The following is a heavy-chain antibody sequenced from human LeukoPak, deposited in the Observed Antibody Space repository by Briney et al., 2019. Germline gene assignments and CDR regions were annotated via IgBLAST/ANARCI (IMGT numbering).Heavy chain of an antibody. Sequence: GGSLRLSCAASAFTFSTYGMHWVRQAPGKGLEWVAFNRYDGSNKYCADSVKGRFTISRDNSKNTLYLQMNSLRAEDTAVYYCARDYYDSSGYYYHFDYWGQGTLVTVSS. D-gene: IGHD3-22*01. V-gene: IGHV3-30*02. CDR1: AFTFSTYG. CDR2: NRYDGSNK. J-gene: IGHJ4*02. CDR3: ARDYYDSSGYYYHFDY.